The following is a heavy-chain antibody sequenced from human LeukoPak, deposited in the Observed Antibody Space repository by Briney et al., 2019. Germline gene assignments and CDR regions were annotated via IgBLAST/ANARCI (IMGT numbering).Heavy chain of an antibody. V-gene: IGHV4-34*01. J-gene: IGHJ6*02. Sequence: PSETLSLTCAVYGGSFSGYYWSWIRQPPGKGLEWIGVINHSGSTNYNPSLKSRVTISVDTSKNQFSLKLSSVTAADTAVYYCARLGYFDWLLYGYYYYGMDVWGQGTTVTVSS. CDR2: INHSGST. CDR1: GGSFSGYY. D-gene: IGHD3-9*01. CDR3: ARLGYFDWLLYGYYYYGMDV.